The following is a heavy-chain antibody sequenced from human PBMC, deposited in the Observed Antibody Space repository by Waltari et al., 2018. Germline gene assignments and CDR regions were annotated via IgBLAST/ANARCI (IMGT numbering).Heavy chain of an antibody. J-gene: IGHJ4*02. V-gene: IGHV2-70*01. Sequence: QVTLRESGPALVKPTQTLTLTCTFSGFSLSTSGMCVSWIRQPPGKALEWRALSDWDDDKYYSTSLKTRLTISKDTSKNQVVLTMTNMDPVDTATYYCARRPGYSYGFDYWGQGTLVTVSS. D-gene: IGHD5-18*01. CDR1: GFSLSTSGMC. CDR2: SDWDDDK. CDR3: ARRPGYSYGFDY.